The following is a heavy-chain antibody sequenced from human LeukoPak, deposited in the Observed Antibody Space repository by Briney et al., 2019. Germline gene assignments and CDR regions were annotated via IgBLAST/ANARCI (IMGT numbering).Heavy chain of an antibody. CDR2: FIPIFGTA. Sequence: GASVKVSCKASGGTFSSYAISWVRQAPGQGFEWMGGFIPIFGTANYAQNFQGRVMITADEPTSTAYMELSSLRSEDTAVYYCARSPPGLIYMDVWGKGTTVSVSS. V-gene: IGHV1-69*01. CDR1: GGTFSSYA. CDR3: ARSPPGLIYMDV. D-gene: IGHD2-8*01. J-gene: IGHJ6*03.